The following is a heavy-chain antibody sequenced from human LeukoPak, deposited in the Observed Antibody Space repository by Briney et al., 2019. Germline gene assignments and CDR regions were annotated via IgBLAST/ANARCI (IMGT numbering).Heavy chain of an antibody. CDR3: AKDSAMVIPYGGKDLHFDY. D-gene: IGHD4-23*01. Sequence: GGSLRLSCGASGFTFSNYGMHWVRQAPGKGLEWVAVISYDGSNKYYTDSVKGRFTISRDNSKNTLYLQMNSLRAEDTAVYYCAKDSAMVIPYGGKDLHFDYWGQGTLVTVSS. V-gene: IGHV3-30*18. CDR1: GFTFSNYG. CDR2: ISYDGSNK. J-gene: IGHJ4*02.